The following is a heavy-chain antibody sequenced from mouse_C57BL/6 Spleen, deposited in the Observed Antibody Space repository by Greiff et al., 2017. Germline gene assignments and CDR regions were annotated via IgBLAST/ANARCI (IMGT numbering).Heavy chain of an antibody. CDR2: IDPSDSYT. CDR1: GYTFTSYW. D-gene: IGHD2-4*01. CDR3: ARGGGLRALYAMDY. Sequence: QVQLKQPGAELVKPGASVKLSCKASGYTFTSYWMQWVKQRPGQGLEWIGEIDPSDSYTNYNQKFKGKATLTVDTSSSTAYMQLSSLTSEDSAVYYCARGGGLRALYAMDYWGQGTSVTVSS. J-gene: IGHJ4*01. V-gene: IGHV1-50*01.